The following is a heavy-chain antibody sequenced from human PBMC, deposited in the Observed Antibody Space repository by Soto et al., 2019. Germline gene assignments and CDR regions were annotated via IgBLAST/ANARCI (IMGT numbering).Heavy chain of an antibody. CDR1: GFTFSSYG. CDR2: IWYDGSNK. Sequence: GGSLRLSCAASGFTFSSYGMHWVRQAPGKGLEWVAVIWYDGSNKYYADSVKGRFTISRDNSKNTLYLQMNSLRAEDTAVYYCATLGDFWSGPQWYYFDYWGQGTLVTVSS. CDR3: ATLGDFWSGPQWYYFDY. D-gene: IGHD3-3*01. J-gene: IGHJ4*02. V-gene: IGHV3-33*01.